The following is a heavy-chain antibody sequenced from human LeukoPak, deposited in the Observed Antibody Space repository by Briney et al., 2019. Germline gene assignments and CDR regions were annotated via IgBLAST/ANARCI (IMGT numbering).Heavy chain of an antibody. D-gene: IGHD4-17*01. CDR2: ISGSGGST. J-gene: IGHJ6*02. Sequence: PGGSLRLSCAASGFTFSSYAMSWVRQAPGKGLEWVSAISGSGGSTYYADSVKGRFTISRDNSKNTLYLQMNSLRAEDTAVYYCAKGRVDGDYPYYYYYGMDVWGQGTTVTVSS. CDR3: AKGRVDGDYPYYYYYGMDV. CDR1: GFTFSSYA. V-gene: IGHV3-23*01.